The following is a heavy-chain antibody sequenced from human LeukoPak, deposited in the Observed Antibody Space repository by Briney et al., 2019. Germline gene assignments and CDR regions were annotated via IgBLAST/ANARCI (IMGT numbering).Heavy chain of an antibody. Sequence: GSLRLSCAASGFPFSNSWMTWVRQAPGRGLEWVANIKEDGSDKQHVDSVRGRFTISRDNAKNSVSLQMDGLRAEDTAVYHCVRESDVWSGPGIGRPLDVWGKGTTVTVSS. CDR3: VRESDVWSGPGIGRPLDV. CDR2: IKEDGSDK. D-gene: IGHD3-3*01. J-gene: IGHJ6*04. V-gene: IGHV3-7*01. CDR1: GFPFSNSW.